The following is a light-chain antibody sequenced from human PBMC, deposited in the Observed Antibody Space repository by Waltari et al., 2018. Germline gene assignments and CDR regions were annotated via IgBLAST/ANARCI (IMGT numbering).Light chain of an antibody. CDR1: SSDVGGYNY. V-gene: IGLV2-14*03. Sequence: QSALTQPASVSGSPGQSISISCTGTSSDVGGYNYLSWYQQHPGKAPKLLIYDVSQRPLGISNRFSGSKSGNTASLTISGLQAEDEADYYCSSYTSSSTFVFGIGTKVTVL. CDR3: SSYTSSSTFV. J-gene: IGLJ1*01. CDR2: DVS.